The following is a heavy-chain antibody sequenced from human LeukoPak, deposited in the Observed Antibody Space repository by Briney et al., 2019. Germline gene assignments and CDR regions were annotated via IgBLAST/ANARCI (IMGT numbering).Heavy chain of an antibody. CDR1: TGSLSTYW. J-gene: IGHJ4*02. CDR3: ARTGSSGSFSDY. CDR2: IHYTGGT. D-gene: IGHD3-10*01. Sequence: PSETLSLTCSVSTGSLSTYWWSWIRQPPGKGLEWIGFIHYTGGTLYNPSLKSRATLSVDVSKSQFSLSLTSATTADTAVYYCARTGSSGSFSDYWGQGTLVTVSS. V-gene: IGHV4-59*01.